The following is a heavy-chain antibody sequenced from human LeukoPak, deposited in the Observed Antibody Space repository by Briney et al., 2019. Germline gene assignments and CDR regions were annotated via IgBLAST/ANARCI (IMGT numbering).Heavy chain of an antibody. D-gene: IGHD4-23*01. V-gene: IGHV3-21*01. CDR3: ARAPSYGGNS. CDR2: ISSSSSYI. Sequence: GGSLRLLCAASGFTFSSYSMKWVRQAPGKGLEWVSSISSSSSYIYYADSVKGRFTISRDNAKNSLYLQMNSLRAEDTAVYYCARAPSYGGNSWGQGTLVTVSS. CDR1: GFTFSSYS. J-gene: IGHJ4*02.